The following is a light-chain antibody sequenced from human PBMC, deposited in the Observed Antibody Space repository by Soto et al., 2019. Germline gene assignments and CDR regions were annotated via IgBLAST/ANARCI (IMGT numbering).Light chain of an antibody. V-gene: IGKV1-5*01. CDR2: AVS. CDR3: QQYNGFRT. CDR1: QSIDGW. J-gene: IGKJ1*01. Sequence: DIQMPKTTSTLSASVGDRVTITCRTSQSIDGWLAWYQQKPGKAPELLIYAVSILKSGVPSRFSASGFGTQFTLTISSVQPDDFATYYCQQYNGFRTFGQGAKVDI.